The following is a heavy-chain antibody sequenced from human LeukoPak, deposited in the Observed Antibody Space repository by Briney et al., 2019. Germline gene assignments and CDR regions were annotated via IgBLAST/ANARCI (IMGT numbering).Heavy chain of an antibody. D-gene: IGHD1-1*01. V-gene: IGHV1-69*04. Sequence: GSSVKVSCKASGGTFSSYAISWVRQAPGQGLEWMGRIIPILGIANYAQKFQGRVTITADKSTSTAYMELSSLRSEDTAVYYCATSRGKLERLTYTPSEFYYYYGMDVWGQGTTVTVSS. CDR3: ATSRGKLERLTYTPSEFYYYYGMDV. J-gene: IGHJ6*02. CDR2: IIPILGIA. CDR1: GGTFSSYA.